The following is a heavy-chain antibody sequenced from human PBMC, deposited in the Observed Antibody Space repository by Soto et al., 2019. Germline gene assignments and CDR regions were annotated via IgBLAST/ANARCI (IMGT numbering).Heavy chain of an antibody. V-gene: IGHV3-7*01. CDR1: GFTFSSYW. J-gene: IGHJ6*02. CDR2: IKRDGSEK. CDR3: AREGGDYGVLLWYYYYGMDV. Sequence: EVQLVESGGGLVQPGGSLRLSCAASGFTFSSYWMSWVRQAPGKGLEWVANIKRDGSEKYYVDSVKGRFTISRDNAKNSLYLQMNSLRAEDTAVYYCAREGGDYGVLLWYYYYGMDVWGQGTTVTVSS. D-gene: IGHD2-21*02.